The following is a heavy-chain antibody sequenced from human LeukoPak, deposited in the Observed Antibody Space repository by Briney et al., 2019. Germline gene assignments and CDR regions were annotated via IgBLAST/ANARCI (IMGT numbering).Heavy chain of an antibody. D-gene: IGHD2-2*01. CDR2: ISAYNGNT. J-gene: IGHJ5*02. CDR1: GYTFTSYG. CDR3: ARDRCSSTSCYRGRGWFDP. V-gene: IGHV1-18*01. Sequence: GASVKVSCKASGYTFTSYGISWVRQAPGQGLEWMGWISAYNGNTNYAQKLQGRVTMTTDTSTSTAYMELRSLRSDDTAVYYCARDRCSSTSCYRGRGWFDPWGQGTRVTVSS.